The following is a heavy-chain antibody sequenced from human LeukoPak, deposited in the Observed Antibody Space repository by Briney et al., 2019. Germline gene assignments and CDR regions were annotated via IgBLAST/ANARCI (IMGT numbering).Heavy chain of an antibody. CDR3: ARLYEGKRPPDY. V-gene: IGHV4-39*01. J-gene: IGHJ4*02. Sequence: SETQSLTCTVSGDSINSGSYYWGWIRQPPGKGLEWFGSISHRGNTYYNPSLRSRVTISVDMSKNQLSLKLSSVTAADTAMYYCARLYEGKRPPDYWGQGTLVTVSS. CDR1: GDSINSGSYY. D-gene: IGHD2-8*01. CDR2: ISHRGNT.